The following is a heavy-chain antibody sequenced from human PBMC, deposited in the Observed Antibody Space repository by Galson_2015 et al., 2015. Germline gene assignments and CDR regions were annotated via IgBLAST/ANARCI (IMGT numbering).Heavy chain of an antibody. CDR2: IYYSGST. CDR3: ARLVEVATMTDY. J-gene: IGHJ4*02. Sequence: IGSIYYSGSTYYNPSLKSRVTISVDTSKNQFSLKLGSVTAADTAVYYCARLVEVATMTDYWGQGTLVTVSS. V-gene: IGHV4-39*01. D-gene: IGHD5-24*01.